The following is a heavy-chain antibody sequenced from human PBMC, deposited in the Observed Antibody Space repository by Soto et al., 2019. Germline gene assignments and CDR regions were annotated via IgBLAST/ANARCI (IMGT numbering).Heavy chain of an antibody. D-gene: IGHD2-21*01. V-gene: IGHV3-66*04. CDR3: ARLSGDHSAFFSYGMDA. J-gene: IGHJ6*02. Sequence: PGGSLRLSCAASGFTVSGKKYLAWVRQAPGKGLEWVSALYDVDGTYYADSVKGRFTISRDNARNTLSLQMNSLRADDTAVYYCARLSGDHSAFFSYGMDAWGQGTTVTVSS. CDR2: LYDVDGT. CDR1: GFTVSGKKY.